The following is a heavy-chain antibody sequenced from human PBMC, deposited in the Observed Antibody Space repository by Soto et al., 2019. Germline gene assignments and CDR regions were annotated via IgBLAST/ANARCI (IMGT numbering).Heavy chain of an antibody. CDR3: VTATGYYGF. CDR1: GFTFSNYA. D-gene: IGHD1-26*01. J-gene: IGHJ4*02. CDR2: IIGEGLKT. Sequence: GGSLRLSCSASGFTFSNYAMNWFRQAPGRRRKNFAAIIGEGLKTYYPDSVKGRFTISRDNSKNTLYLQISSLTTDDTALYYCVTATGYYGFWGQGALVTVSS. V-gene: IGHV3-64D*08.